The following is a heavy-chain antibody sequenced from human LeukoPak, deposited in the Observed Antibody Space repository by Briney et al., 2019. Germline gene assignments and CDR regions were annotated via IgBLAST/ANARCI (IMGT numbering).Heavy chain of an antibody. J-gene: IGHJ4*02. V-gene: IGHV3-11*06. CDR2: ISNRDSYT. Sequence: PGGSLRLSCVASGFIFSNNYMSWIRQAPGKGLEWVSYISNRDSYTNYADSVKGRFTISRDNAKNSLYLQMNSLRAEDTAVYYCAKEGSSGLYFDYWGQGILVTVSS. CDR1: GFIFSNNY. D-gene: IGHD6-19*01. CDR3: AKEGSSGLYFDY.